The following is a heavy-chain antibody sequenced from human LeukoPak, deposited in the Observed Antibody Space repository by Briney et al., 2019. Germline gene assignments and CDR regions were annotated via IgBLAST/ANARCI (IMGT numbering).Heavy chain of an antibody. D-gene: IGHD2-2*02. CDR3: SRDRCSSTSCYNGYWFDP. V-gene: IGHV1-46*01. Sequence: ASVKVSCKASGYTFTSYYMHWVRQAPGQGLEWMGIINPSGGSTSYAQKFQGRVTMTRDMSTSTVYMELSSLRSEDTAVYYCSRDRCSSTSCYNGYWFDPWGQGTLVTVSS. J-gene: IGHJ5*02. CDR1: GYTFTSYY. CDR2: INPSGGST.